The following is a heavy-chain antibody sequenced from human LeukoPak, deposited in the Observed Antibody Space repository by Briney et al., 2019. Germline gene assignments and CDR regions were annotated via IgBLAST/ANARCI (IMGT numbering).Heavy chain of an antibody. J-gene: IGHJ4*02. V-gene: IGHV1-2*02. CDR2: INPNSGGT. Sequence: ASVKVSCTASGYTFTGYYMHWVRQAPGQGLEWMGWINPNSGGTNYAQKFQGRVTMNRDTSISTAYMELSRLRSDDTAVYYCANSGYSYGYRGYFDYWGQGTLVTVSS. CDR3: ANSGYSYGYRGYFDY. D-gene: IGHD5-18*01. CDR1: GYTFTGYY.